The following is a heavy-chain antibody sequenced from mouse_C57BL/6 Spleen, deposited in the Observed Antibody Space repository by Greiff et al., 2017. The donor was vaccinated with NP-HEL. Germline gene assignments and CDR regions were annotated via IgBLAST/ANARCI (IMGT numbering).Heavy chain of an antibody. J-gene: IGHJ3*01. Sequence: VQLKESGPGLVKPSQSLSLTCSVTGYSITSGYYWNWIRQFPGNKLEWMGYISYDGSNNYNPSLKNRISITRDTSKNQFFLKLNSVTTEDTATYYCARHYSNRCAYWGQGTLVTVSA. V-gene: IGHV3-6*01. CDR1: GYSITSGYY. D-gene: IGHD2-5*01. CDR3: ARHYSNRCAY. CDR2: ISYDGSN.